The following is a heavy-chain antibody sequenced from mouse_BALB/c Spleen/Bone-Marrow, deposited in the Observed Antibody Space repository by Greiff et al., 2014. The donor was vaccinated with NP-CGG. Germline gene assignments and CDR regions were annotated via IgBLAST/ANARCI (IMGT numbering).Heavy chain of an antibody. V-gene: IGHV5-4*02. J-gene: IGHJ4*01. CDR1: GFTFSDYY. D-gene: IGHD2-14*01. CDR3: ARDRGVQGYAMDY. Sequence: EVQLQESGGGLVKPGGSLKLSCAASGFTFSDYYMYWVRQTPEKRLEWVATISDGGSYTYYPDSVKGRFTISRDIAKNNLYLQMSSLKSEDTAMYYCARDRGVQGYAMDYWGQGTSVTASS. CDR2: ISDGGSYT.